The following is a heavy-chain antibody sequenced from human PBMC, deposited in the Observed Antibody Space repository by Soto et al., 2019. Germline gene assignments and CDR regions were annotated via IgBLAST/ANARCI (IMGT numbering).Heavy chain of an antibody. CDR2: ITASGYSA. CDR3: AKGDLLWDPFDF. CDR1: GLAFSNYA. D-gene: IGHD3-16*01. V-gene: IGHV3-23*01. J-gene: IGHJ4*02. Sequence: EAQLLESGGGLVQPGGSLRLSCAASGLAFSNYAMTWVRQAPGKGLEWVSIITASGYSAYYGGAVKGRFTTSRDNYRSTLYLQMNGLRADDTAVYYCAKGDLLWDPFDFWGQGTLVTVSS.